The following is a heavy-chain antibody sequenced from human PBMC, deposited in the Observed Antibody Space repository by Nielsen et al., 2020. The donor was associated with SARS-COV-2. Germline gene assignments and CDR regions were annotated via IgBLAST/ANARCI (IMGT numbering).Heavy chain of an antibody. CDR3: ARAYGDYFDY. CDR2: INPNSGGT. Sequence: WVRQAPGQGLEWMGWINPNSGGTNYAQKFQGWVTMTRDTSISTAYMELSRLRSDDTAVYYCARAYGDYFDYWGQGTLVTVSS. V-gene: IGHV1-2*04. D-gene: IGHD4-17*01. J-gene: IGHJ4*02.